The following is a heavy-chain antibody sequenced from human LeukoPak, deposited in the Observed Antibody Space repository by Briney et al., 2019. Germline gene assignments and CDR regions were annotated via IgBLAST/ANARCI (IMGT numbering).Heavy chain of an antibody. J-gene: IGHJ5*02. D-gene: IGHD1-14*01. V-gene: IGHV3-74*01. CDR3: AKKPAGFDP. CDR2: INGDGSNI. Sequence: GGSLRLSCVASGFTFSSYWMHWVRQDPRKGLVWVSRINGDGSNINYADSVRGRFTISRDNAKNTLYLQMNSLRAEDTAIYYCAKKPAGFDPWGQGTLVTVSS. CDR1: GFTFSSYW.